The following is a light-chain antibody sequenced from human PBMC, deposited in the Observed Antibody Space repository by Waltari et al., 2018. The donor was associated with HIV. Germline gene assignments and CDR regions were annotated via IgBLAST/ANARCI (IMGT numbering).Light chain of an antibody. Sequence: IQLTQSPSSLSASVGDRVTVACRASQDISDFLAWYQKKPGTVPRLLVYDASTLYSGVPSRFRGSGSGTEFTLTISSLQPEDFASYYCQQLHTFPLTFGGGTKV. CDR2: DAS. CDR3: QQLHTFPLT. CDR1: QDISDF. V-gene: IGKV1-9*01. J-gene: IGKJ4*01.